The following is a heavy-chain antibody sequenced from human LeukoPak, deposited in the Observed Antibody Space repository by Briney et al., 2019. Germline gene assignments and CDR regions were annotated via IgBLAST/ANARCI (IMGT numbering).Heavy chain of an antibody. J-gene: IGHJ4*02. CDR1: GGTFSSYA. D-gene: IGHD6-6*01. CDR3: ARDLQLAARPDYRY. CDR2: IIPILGIA. Sequence: SVKVSCKASGGTFSSYAISWVRQAPGQGLEWMGRIIPILGIANYAQKFQGRVTITADKSTSTAYMELSSLRSEDTAVYYCARDLQLAARPDYRYWGQGTLVTVSS. V-gene: IGHV1-69*04.